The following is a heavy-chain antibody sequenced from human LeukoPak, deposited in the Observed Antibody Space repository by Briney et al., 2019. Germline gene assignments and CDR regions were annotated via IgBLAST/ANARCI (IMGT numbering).Heavy chain of an antibody. CDR1: GGSFSGYY. J-gene: IGHJ6*02. CDR2: IYYSGST. CDR3: ARVRDGYNYYYYYYGMDV. V-gene: IGHV4-59*01. D-gene: IGHD5-24*01. Sequence: PSETLSLTCAVYGGSFSGYYWSWIRQPPGKGLEWIGYIYYSGSTNYNPSLKSRVTISVDTSKNQFSLKLSSVTAADTAVYYCARVRDGYNYYYYYYGMDVWGQGTTVTVSS.